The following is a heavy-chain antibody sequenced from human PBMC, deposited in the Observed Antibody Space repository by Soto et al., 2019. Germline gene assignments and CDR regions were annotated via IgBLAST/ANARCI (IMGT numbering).Heavy chain of an antibody. CDR1: GGSVSSDGSY. J-gene: IGHJ4*02. CDR3: ARVGTVHSCWLDY. CDR2: VYDGGRT. V-gene: IGHV4-61*08. Sequence: QVQLQESGPGLVKPAETLSLTCTVSGGSVSSDGSYWSWIRQPPGKGLEWIGYVYDGGRTKYHPSLTSRVSISVDRSKNQISLKMSFVTAADTAVYYCARVGTVHSCWLDYWGQGTQVAVSS. D-gene: IGHD4-4*01.